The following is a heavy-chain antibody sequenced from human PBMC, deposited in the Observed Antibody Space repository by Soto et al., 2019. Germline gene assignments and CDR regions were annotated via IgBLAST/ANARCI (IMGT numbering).Heavy chain of an antibody. CDR2: IYYSGST. V-gene: IGHV4-31*03. Sequence: PSETLSLTCTVSGGSISSGGYYWSWIRQHPGKGLEWIGYIYYSGSTYYNPSLKSRVTISVDTSKNQFSLKLSSVTAADTAVYYCAAEKAYYDILTGPDYWGQGTLVTVSS. CDR3: AAEKAYYDILTGPDY. D-gene: IGHD3-9*01. J-gene: IGHJ4*02. CDR1: GGSISSGGYY.